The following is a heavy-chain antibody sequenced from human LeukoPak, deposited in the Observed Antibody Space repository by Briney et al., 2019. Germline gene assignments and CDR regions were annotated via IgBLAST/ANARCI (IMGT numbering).Heavy chain of an antibody. V-gene: IGHV3-64*01. CDR2: INNNGGRT. CDR3: ARVRYGSGSYYNDY. CDR1: GFTFSSYS. J-gene: IGHJ4*02. D-gene: IGHD3-10*01. Sequence: GGSLRLSCAASGFTFSSYSMHWVRQTPGKGLEYASAINNNGGRTYYANSVKGRFTISGDNSKNTLFLQMGSLRDEDMGVYYCARVRYGSGSYYNDYWGQGTLVTVSS.